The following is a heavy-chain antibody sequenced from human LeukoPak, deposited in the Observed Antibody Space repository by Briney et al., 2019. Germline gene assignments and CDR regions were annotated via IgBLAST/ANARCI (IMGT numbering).Heavy chain of an antibody. J-gene: IGHJ4*02. CDR3: ARDRQWLPLDY. Sequence: SETLSLTCAVSGDSISSSYWWSWVRQPPGKGLEWIGEIYHSGSTNYNPSLKSRVTISVDKSKNQFSLKLSSVTAADTAVYYCARDRQWLPLDYWGQGTLVTVSS. CDR1: GDSISSSYW. D-gene: IGHD6-19*01. CDR2: IYHSGST. V-gene: IGHV4-4*02.